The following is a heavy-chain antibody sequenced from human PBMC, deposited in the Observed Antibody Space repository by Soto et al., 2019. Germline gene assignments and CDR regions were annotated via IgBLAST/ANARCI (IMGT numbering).Heavy chain of an antibody. V-gene: IGHV3-21*01. D-gene: IGHD2-8*01. J-gene: IGHJ6*03. CDR1: GFTFSSYS. Sequence: GGSLRLSCAASGFTFSSYSMNWVRQAPGNGLEWVSSISSSSSYIYYADSVKGRFTISRDNAKNSLYLQMNSLRAEDTAVYYCARAISCTNGVCYTDYYYFMDVWGKGTTVTVSS. CDR3: ARAISCTNGVCYTDYYYFMDV. CDR2: ISSSSSYI.